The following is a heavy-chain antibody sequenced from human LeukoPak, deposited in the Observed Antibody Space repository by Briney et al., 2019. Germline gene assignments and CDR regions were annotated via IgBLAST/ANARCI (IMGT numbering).Heavy chain of an antibody. CDR1: GYAFTNYY. CDR3: SRYSGAYDAFDI. J-gene: IGHJ3*02. Sequence: GASVKVSCTASGYAFTNYYIHWVRQAPGQGFEWMGIVNPSDGSPSYAQKLQGRVTVTRDTSTNTVFMELSSLRSEDAALYYCSRYSGAYDAFDIWGQGTMVTVSS. CDR2: VNPSDGSP. V-gene: IGHV1-46*04. D-gene: IGHD4-17*01.